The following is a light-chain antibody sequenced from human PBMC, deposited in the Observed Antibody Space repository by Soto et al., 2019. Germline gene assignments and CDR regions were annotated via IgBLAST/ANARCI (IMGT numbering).Light chain of an antibody. J-gene: IGLJ1*01. CDR2: GNS. Sequence: QSVLTQPPSVSGAPGQRITISCTGSSSNIGAGYDVHWYQQLPGTVPKLLIYGNSNRPSGVPDRFSGSKSGTSASLAITGLQAVDEADYYCQSYDSSLSGYVFGTGTKVTVL. CDR3: QSYDSSLSGYV. V-gene: IGLV1-40*01. CDR1: SSNIGAGYD.